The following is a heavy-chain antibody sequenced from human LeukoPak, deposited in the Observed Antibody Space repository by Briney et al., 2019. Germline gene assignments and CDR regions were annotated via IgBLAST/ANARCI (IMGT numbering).Heavy chain of an antibody. CDR3: AREVAPSPVWIQLWPYTYYYYGMDV. V-gene: IGHV3-33*01. Sequence: PGRSLRLSCAASGFTLSSYGMHWVRQAPGKGLEWVAVIWYDGSNKYYADSVKGRFTISRDNSKNTLYLQMNSLRAEDTAVYYCAREVAPSPVWIQLWPYTYYYYGMDVWGQGTTVTVSS. CDR2: IWYDGSNK. D-gene: IGHD5-18*01. CDR1: GFTLSSYG. J-gene: IGHJ6*02.